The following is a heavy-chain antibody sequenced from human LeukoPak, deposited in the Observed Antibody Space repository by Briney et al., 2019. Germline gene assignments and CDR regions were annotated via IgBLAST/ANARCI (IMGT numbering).Heavy chain of an antibody. J-gene: IGHJ6*02. CDR2: INPSGGSA. D-gene: IGHD6-13*01. V-gene: IGHV1-46*01. Sequence: GASVKVSCKASGYTFTRYYIHWVRQAPGQGLEWMGIINPSGGSASYAQNFQGRVTMTRDTTTSTVSMELSSLRSEDTAVYYCARGGIAALATHYYSGLDVWGQGTTVTVSS. CDR1: GYTFTRYY. CDR3: ARGGIAALATHYYSGLDV.